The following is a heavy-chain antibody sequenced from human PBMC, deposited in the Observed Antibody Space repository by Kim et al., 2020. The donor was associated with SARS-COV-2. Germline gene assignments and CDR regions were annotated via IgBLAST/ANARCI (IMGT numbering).Heavy chain of an antibody. D-gene: IGHD6-19*01. CDR3: ARANSSGRYYYYYGMDV. Sequence: VKSRITINPDTSKNQFSLQLNSVTPEDTAVYYCARANSSGRYYYYYGMDVWGQGTTVTVSS. V-gene: IGHV6-1*01. J-gene: IGHJ6*02.